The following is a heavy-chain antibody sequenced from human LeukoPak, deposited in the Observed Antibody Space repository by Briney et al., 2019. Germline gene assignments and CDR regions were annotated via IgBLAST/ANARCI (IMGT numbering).Heavy chain of an antibody. CDR1: GFTFSSYS. CDR2: ISSSSSYI. CDR3: ARDLGGWPVDY. Sequence: GGSLRLSCAASGFTFSSYSMNWVRQAPGKGLEWVSSISSSSSYIYYVDSVKGRFTISRDNAKNSLYLQMNSLRAEDTAVYYCARDLGGWPVDYWGQGTLVTVSS. V-gene: IGHV3-21*01. D-gene: IGHD6-19*01. J-gene: IGHJ4*02.